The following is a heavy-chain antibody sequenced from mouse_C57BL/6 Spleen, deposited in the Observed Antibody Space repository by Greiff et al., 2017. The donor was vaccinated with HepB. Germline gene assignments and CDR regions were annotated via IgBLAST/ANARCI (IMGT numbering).Heavy chain of an antibody. V-gene: IGHV7-1*01. D-gene: IGHD2-1*01. CDR1: GFTFSDFY. Sequence: EVMLVESGGGLVQSGRSLRLSCATSGFTFSDFYMEWVRQAPGKGLEWIAASRNKANDYTTEYSASVKGRFIVSRDTSQSILYLQMNALRAEDTAIYYCARDADYYDAMDYWGQGTSVTVSS. CDR2: SRNKANDYTT. J-gene: IGHJ4*01. CDR3: ARDADYYDAMDY.